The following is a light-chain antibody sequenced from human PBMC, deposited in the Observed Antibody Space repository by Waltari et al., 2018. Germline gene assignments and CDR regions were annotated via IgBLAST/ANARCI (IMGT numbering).Light chain of an antibody. CDR1: QSVSTN. J-gene: IGKJ1*01. Sequence: EIVMTQSPAILSASPGERATLPCRASQSVSTNLAWYQQNPGQAPRLLSYGASTRATGIPDRFSDSGSGTEFTLTISSLQSEDFVVYSCQQYNDWPRTFGQGTKVEIK. V-gene: IGKV3-15*01. CDR3: QQYNDWPRT. CDR2: GAS.